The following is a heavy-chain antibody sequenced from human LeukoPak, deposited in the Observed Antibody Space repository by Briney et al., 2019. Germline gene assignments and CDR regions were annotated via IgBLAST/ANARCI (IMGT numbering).Heavy chain of an antibody. CDR1: GYTFTGYY. D-gene: IGHD3-10*01. J-gene: IGHJ5*02. V-gene: IGHV1-2*02. Sequence: ASVKVSCKASGYTFTGYYMHWVRQAPGQGLEWMGWINPNSGGTNYAQKFQGRVTMTRDTSISTAYMELSRLRSDDTAVYYCARATYYYGSGKSWFDPWGQGTLVTVSS. CDR2: INPNSGGT. CDR3: ARATYYYGSGKSWFDP.